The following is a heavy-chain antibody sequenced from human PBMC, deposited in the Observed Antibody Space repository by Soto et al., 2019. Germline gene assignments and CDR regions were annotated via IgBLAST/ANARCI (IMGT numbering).Heavy chain of an antibody. CDR2: IFHDGTA. CDR3: ARLVYDTRLNYLYFDF. V-gene: IGHV4-4*01. D-gene: IGHD3-22*01. CDR1: GVSLTSGNW. J-gene: IGHJ4*02. Sequence: TLSLTCAVSGVSLTSGNWWTWVRQSPQRGLEYIGEIFHDGTANYYPSFERRVAMSVDTSMNQFSVKLTPLTAAHTAVYFCARLVYDTRLNYLYFDFWGPGTLVTVSS.